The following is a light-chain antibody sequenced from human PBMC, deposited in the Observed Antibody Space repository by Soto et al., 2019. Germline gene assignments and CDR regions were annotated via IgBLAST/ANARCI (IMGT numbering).Light chain of an antibody. V-gene: IGLV1-44*01. Sequence: QSVLTQPPSTSGTPGQRVTMSCSGSNSNIGSNTVYWYQQLPGTAPKLLIHSDNQRPSGVPDRFSASKSGTSASLAISGLQSEDEADYYCAAWEESPRGLVVFGGGTKVTVL. CDR3: AAWEESPRGLVV. CDR1: NSNIGSNT. J-gene: IGLJ2*01. CDR2: SDN.